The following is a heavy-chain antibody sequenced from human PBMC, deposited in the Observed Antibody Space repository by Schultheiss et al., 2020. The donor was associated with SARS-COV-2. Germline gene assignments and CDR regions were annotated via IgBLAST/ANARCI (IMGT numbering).Heavy chain of an antibody. J-gene: IGHJ4*02. V-gene: IGHV3-30*18. CDR2: IWYDGSNK. D-gene: IGHD3-22*01. CDR1: GGSISSSNW. Sequence: LSLTCAVSGGSISSSNWWSWVRQPPGKGLEWVAVIWYDGSNKYYADSVKGRFTISRDNSKNTLYLQMNSLRAEDTAVYYCAKDRYYYDSSGYYYFFDYWGQGTLVTVSS. CDR3: AKDRYYYDSSGYYYFFDY.